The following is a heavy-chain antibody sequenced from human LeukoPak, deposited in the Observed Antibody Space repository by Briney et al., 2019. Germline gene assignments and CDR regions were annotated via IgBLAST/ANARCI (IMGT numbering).Heavy chain of an antibody. CDR1: GYTITSYG. Sequence: ASVKVSCKASGYTITSYGISWVRQAPGQGLEWMGWISAYNGNTNYAQKLQGRVTMTTDTSTSTAYMELRSLRSDDTAVYYCASSPLYVGSATLVYWGQGTLVTVSS. D-gene: IGHD6-25*01. V-gene: IGHV1-18*01. CDR2: ISAYNGNT. J-gene: IGHJ4*02. CDR3: ASSPLYVGSATLVY.